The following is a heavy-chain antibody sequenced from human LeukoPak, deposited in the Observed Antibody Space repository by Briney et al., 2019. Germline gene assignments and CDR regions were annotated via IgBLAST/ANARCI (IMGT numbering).Heavy chain of an antibody. J-gene: IGHJ3*02. CDR2: ISYDGSNK. CDR1: GFTFSSYG. CDR3: AKEGYCSGGSCCEDAFDI. Sequence: GGSLRLSCAASGFTFSSYGMHWVRQAPGKGLEWVAVISYDGSNKYYADSVKGRFTISRDNSKNTLYLQMNSLRAEDTAVYYCAKEGYCSGGSCCEDAFDIWGQGTMVTVSS. V-gene: IGHV3-30*18. D-gene: IGHD2-15*01.